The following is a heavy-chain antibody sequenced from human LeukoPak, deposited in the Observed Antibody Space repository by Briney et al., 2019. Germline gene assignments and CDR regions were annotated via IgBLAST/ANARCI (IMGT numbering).Heavy chain of an antibody. D-gene: IGHD6-13*01. Sequence: RSLRLSCAASGFTFDDYAMHWVRQAPGKGLEWVSGISWNSGSIGYADSVKGRFTISRDNAKNSLYLQMNSLRAEDTALYYCAKALAAALDYWGQGTLVTVSS. CDR3: AKALAAALDY. V-gene: IGHV3-9*01. CDR2: ISWNSGSI. J-gene: IGHJ4*02. CDR1: GFTFDDYA.